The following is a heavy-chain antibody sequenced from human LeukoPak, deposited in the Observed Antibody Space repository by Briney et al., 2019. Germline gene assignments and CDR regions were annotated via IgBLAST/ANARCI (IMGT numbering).Heavy chain of an antibody. CDR2: INAGNGNT. CDR3: AREMGYYDFWSGYYGWFDP. Sequence: ASVTVSCKASGYTFTSYAMHWVRQAPGQRREWMGWINAGNGNTKYSQKFQGRVTITRDTSASTAYMELSSLRSEDTAVYYCAREMGYYDFWSGYYGWFDPWGQGTLVTVSS. CDR1: GYTFTSYA. J-gene: IGHJ5*02. V-gene: IGHV1-3*01. D-gene: IGHD3-3*01.